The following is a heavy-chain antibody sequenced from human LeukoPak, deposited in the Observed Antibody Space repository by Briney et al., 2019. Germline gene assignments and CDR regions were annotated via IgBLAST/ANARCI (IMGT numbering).Heavy chain of an antibody. D-gene: IGHD1-1*01. CDR1: GYTLTELS. V-gene: IGHV1-24*01. CDR2: FDPEDGET. Sequence: ASVKVSCKVSGYTLTELSMHWVRQAPGKGLEWMGGFDPEDGETIYAQKFQGRVTMTEDTSTDTAYMELSSLRSEDTAVYYCATGGSTGTPFDYWGQGTLVTVSS. J-gene: IGHJ4*02. CDR3: ATGGSTGTPFDY.